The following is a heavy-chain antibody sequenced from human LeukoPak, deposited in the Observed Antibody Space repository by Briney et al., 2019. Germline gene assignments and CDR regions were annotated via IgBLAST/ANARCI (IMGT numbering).Heavy chain of an antibody. V-gene: IGHV4-30-4*08. D-gene: IGHD3-22*01. CDR2: IYYSGST. CDR1: GGSVSSGDYY. J-gene: IGHJ4*02. Sequence: SETLSLTCTVSGGSVSSGDYYWNWIRQPPGKGLEWIGYIYYSGSTYYNPSLKSGLTISVDTSKNHFSLKLSSVTAADTAVYYCAREPEICLSPHYYDSSGILDYWGQGTLVTVSS. CDR3: AREPEICLSPHYYDSSGILDY.